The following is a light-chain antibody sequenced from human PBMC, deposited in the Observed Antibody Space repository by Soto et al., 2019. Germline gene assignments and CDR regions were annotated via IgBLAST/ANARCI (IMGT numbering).Light chain of an antibody. J-gene: IGKJ4*01. CDR1: QSVLYSSNNENY. CDR2: WAS. CDR3: QQYYSTPLS. Sequence: DIVMTQSPDSLAVSLGERAAINCKSSQSVLYSSNNENYLAWYQQKPGQPPKLLIYWASTREAGVPDRFSGTGSGTDFTLIISSLQPEEVAVYYCQQYYSTPLSFGGGTKVDIK. V-gene: IGKV4-1*01.